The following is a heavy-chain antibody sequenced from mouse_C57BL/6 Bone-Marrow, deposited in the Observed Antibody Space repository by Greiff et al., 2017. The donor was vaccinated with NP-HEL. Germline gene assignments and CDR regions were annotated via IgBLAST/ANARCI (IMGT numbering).Heavy chain of an antibody. CDR3: ARYSNSYAMDY. Sequence: QVQLKESGPELVKPGASVKISCKASGYAFSSSWMNWVKQRPGKGLEWIGRLYPGDGDTNYNGKFKGKATLTADKSSSTAYMQLSSLTSEDSAVYFCARYSNSYAMDYWGQGTSVTVSS. CDR2: LYPGDGDT. J-gene: IGHJ4*01. CDR1: GYAFSSSW. V-gene: IGHV1-82*01. D-gene: IGHD2-5*01.